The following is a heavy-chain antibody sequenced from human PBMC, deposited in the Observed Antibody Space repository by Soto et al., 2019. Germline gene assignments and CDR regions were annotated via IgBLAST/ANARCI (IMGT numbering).Heavy chain of an antibody. Sequence: QVQLQQWGAGLLKPSETLSLTCAVYGESFSGYYWSWIRQPPGKGLEWIGEINHSGSTNYNPSLKSRVTISVDTSKNQFSLKLSSVTAADTALYYCAKAPTVTETFDYWGQGTLVTVSS. CDR1: GESFSGYY. V-gene: IGHV4-34*02. D-gene: IGHD4-17*01. CDR2: INHSGST. CDR3: AKAPTVTETFDY. J-gene: IGHJ4*02.